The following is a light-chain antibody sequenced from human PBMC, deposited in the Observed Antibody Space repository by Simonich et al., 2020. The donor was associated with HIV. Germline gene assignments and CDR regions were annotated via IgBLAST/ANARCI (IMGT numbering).Light chain of an antibody. V-gene: IGKV3-15*01. CDR2: GAS. CDR3: QQRSNWPLT. J-gene: IGKJ4*01. Sequence: EIVMTQSPVTLSVSPGERATLSCRASQSVSSNLVWYQQKAGQAPRLLIHGASTRATGIPGRFSGSGSGTEFTLTISSMQSEDFAVYYCQQRSNWPLTFGGGTKVEIK. CDR1: QSVSSN.